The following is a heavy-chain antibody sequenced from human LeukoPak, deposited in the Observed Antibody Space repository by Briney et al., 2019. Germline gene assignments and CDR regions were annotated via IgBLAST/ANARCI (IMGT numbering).Heavy chain of an antibody. CDR3: ARAYDYVWGSYRRREVYYFDY. D-gene: IGHD3-16*02. V-gene: IGHV1-69*01. J-gene: IGHJ4*02. Sequence: SVKVSCKASGGTFSSYAISWVRQAPGQGLEWMGGIIPIFGTANYAQKFQGRVTITADESTSTACMELSSLRSEDTAVYYCARAYDYVWGSYRRREVYYFDYWGQGTLVTVSS. CDR1: GGTFSSYA. CDR2: IIPIFGTA.